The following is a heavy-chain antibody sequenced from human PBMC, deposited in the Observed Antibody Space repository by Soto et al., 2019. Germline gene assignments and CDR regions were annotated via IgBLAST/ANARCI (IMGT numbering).Heavy chain of an antibody. V-gene: IGHV3-11*06. CDR2: ISGSSRYT. Sequence: PVGSLRLSWVASGFNVCDHYMNWMREAPGKGLEWVSYISGSSRYTNFADSVKGRFTISRDNAKNSLYLQMNSLRAEDTAVYYCARNTSGWHYYDYWGQGTPVTVSS. CDR3: ARNTSGWHYYDY. J-gene: IGHJ4*02. CDR1: GFNVCDHY. D-gene: IGHD6-19*01.